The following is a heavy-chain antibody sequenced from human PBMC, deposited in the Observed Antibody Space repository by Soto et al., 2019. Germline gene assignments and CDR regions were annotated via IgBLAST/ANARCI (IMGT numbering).Heavy chain of an antibody. CDR3: ARGLGP. CDR1: GGSMSSGGYF. V-gene: IGHV4-30-2*01. CDR2: IYHSGST. Sequence: SETLSLTCAVSGGSMSSGGYFWSWIRQPPGKGLEWIGYIYHSGSTYYNPSLKSRVTISVDRSKNQFSLKLSSVAAADTAVYYCARGLGPWGQGTLVTVSS. J-gene: IGHJ5*02. D-gene: IGHD3-10*01.